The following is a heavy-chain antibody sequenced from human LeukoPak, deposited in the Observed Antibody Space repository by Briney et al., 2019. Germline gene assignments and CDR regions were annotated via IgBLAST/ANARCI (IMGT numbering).Heavy chain of an antibody. J-gene: IGHJ4*02. Sequence: PGGSLRLSCAASVFTFSSYAMSWVRQAPGKGLEWVSAISGSGGSTYYADSVKGRFTISRDNSKNTLYLQMNSLKTEDTAVYYCTLNLIDYGGNSRGISDYWGQGTLVTVSS. CDR3: TLNLIDYGGNSRGISDY. V-gene: IGHV3-23*01. CDR2: ISGSGGST. CDR1: VFTFSSYA. D-gene: IGHD4-23*01.